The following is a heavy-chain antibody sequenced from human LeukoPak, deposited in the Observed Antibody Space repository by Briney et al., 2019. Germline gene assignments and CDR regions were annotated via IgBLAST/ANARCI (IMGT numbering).Heavy chain of an antibody. J-gene: IGHJ4*02. CDR2: IIPIFGTA. V-gene: IGHV1-69*06. Sequence: GVSVKVSCKASGGTFSSYAISWVRQAPGQGLEWMGGIIPIFGTANYAQKFQGRVTITADKSTSTAYMELSSLRSEDTAVYYCASRSHYYDSSGYYFFSRFWGFDYWGQGTLVTVSS. D-gene: IGHD3-22*01. CDR3: ASRSHYYDSSGYYFFSRFWGFDY. CDR1: GGTFSSYA.